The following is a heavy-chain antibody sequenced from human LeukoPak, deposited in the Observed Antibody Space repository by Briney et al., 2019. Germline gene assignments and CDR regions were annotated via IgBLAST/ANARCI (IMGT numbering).Heavy chain of an antibody. D-gene: IGHD5-24*01. V-gene: IGHV4-59*11. Sequence: SETLSLTCTVSGASISSHYWSWIRQPPGKGLEWIGYISYSGSINYNPSLRSRVTISVDTSKNQLSLKLSSVTAADTAVYYCASHLEMATTGNFGYWGQGTLVTVSS. CDR3: ASHLEMATTGNFGY. CDR2: ISYSGSI. J-gene: IGHJ4*02. CDR1: GASISSHY.